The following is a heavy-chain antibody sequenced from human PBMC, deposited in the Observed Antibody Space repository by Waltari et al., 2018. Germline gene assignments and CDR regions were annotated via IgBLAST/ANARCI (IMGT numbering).Heavy chain of an antibody. CDR3: AKLPFDYYGSGSYCFDY. D-gene: IGHD3-10*01. J-gene: IGHJ4*02. Sequence: EVQLLESGGGLVQPGGSLRLSCAASGFTFSSYAMSWVRQAPGKGLEWVSAISGSGVSTYYADSVKGRFTISRDNSKNTLYLQMNSLRAEDTAVYYCAKLPFDYYGSGSYCFDYWGQGTLVTVSS. CDR1: GFTFSSYA. V-gene: IGHV3-23*01. CDR2: ISGSGVST.